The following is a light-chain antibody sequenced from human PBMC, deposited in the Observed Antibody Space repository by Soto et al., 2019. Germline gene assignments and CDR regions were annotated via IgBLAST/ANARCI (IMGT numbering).Light chain of an antibody. Sequence: QAVVTQPASVSGSPGQTITISCTGASSDVGGYNYVSWYQQNPGKAPKLIIYDVSDRPSGVSNRFSGSKSGNTASLTISGLQAEDEADYYCSSYTSSNTVVFGGGTKLTVL. CDR1: SSDVGGYNY. CDR2: DVS. J-gene: IGLJ2*01. CDR3: SSYTSSNTVV. V-gene: IGLV2-14*01.